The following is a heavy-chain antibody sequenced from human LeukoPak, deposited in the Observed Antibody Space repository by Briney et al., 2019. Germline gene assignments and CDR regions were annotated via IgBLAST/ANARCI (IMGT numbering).Heavy chain of an antibody. CDR1: GGSVSSGSYY. J-gene: IGHJ3*02. Sequence: SETLSLTCTVSGGSVSSGSYYWSWIRQPPGTGPEWIGYIYYSASTNYNPSLKSRVTISVDTSNNQFSPKLSFVTAADTAMYYCARSDYHNSGSHTVFDAFDIWGQGTRVTVSS. CDR3: ARSDYHNSGSHTVFDAFDI. D-gene: IGHD3-10*01. V-gene: IGHV4-61*01. CDR2: IYYSAST.